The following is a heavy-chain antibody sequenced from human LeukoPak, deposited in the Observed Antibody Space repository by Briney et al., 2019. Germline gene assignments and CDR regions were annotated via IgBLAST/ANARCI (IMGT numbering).Heavy chain of an antibody. CDR3: VRGVGVSRFNYLDP. V-gene: IGHV3-33*01. CDR1: GFTFSRFG. CDR2: IWYDASNK. J-gene: IGHJ5*02. Sequence: GRSLTLSCAASGFTFSRFGMHWVRQAPGKGLEWVAVIWYDASNKYYVVSVKGRFTISRDNSKNTLYLQMNSLRDDDTAVYYCVRGVGVSRFNYLDPWGQGTLVIVSS. D-gene: IGHD1-7*01.